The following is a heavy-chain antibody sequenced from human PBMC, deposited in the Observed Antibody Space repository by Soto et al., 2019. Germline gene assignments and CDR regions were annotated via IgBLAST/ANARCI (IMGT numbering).Heavy chain of an antibody. Sequence: GESLKISCRGSGFIFTSYWISWVRQMPGKGLEWMGRIDPKDSYTNYSPSFQGHVTISPDKSVSTAYLKWSSLKASDTAIYYCARQSPVGSIAVAGSLYFDYWGQGTLVTVSS. CDR2: IDPKDSYT. V-gene: IGHV5-10-1*01. D-gene: IGHD6-19*01. CDR1: GFIFTSYW. CDR3: ARQSPVGSIAVAGSLYFDY. J-gene: IGHJ4*02.